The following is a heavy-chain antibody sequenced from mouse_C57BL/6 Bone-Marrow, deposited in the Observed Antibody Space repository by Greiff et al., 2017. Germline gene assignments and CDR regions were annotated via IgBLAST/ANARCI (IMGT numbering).Heavy chain of an antibody. CDR2: IYPGSGNT. CDR3: ARGTWDNFDY. CDR1: GYTFTDYY. V-gene: IGHV1-76*01. J-gene: IGHJ2*01. D-gene: IGHD4-1*01. Sequence: VQVVESGAELVRPGASVKLSCKASGYTFTDYYINWVKQRPGQGLEWIARIYPGSGNTYYNEKFKGKATLTAEKSSSTAYMQLSSLTSEDSAVYFCARGTWDNFDYWGQGTTLTVSS.